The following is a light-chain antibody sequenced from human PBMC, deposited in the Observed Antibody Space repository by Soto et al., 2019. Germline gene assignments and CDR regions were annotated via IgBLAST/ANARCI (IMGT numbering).Light chain of an antibody. J-gene: IGKJ5*01. CDR2: WAS. V-gene: IGKV4-1*01. CDR3: QQYYSTPPIT. Sequence: DIVMTQSPDSLAVSLGERATINCKSSQSILYNSNNKNYLAWYQKKPGQPPKMLIYWASTRESGVPDRFSGSGSGTDFTLTISSLQAEDVAVYYCQQYYSTPPITFGQGTRLEIK. CDR1: QSILYNSNNKNY.